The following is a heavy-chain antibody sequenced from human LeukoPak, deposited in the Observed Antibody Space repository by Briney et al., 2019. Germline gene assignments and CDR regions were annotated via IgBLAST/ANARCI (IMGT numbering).Heavy chain of an antibody. V-gene: IGHV3-11*04. J-gene: IGHJ4*02. CDR3: ARGDSGSYYFDY. CDR1: GFTFSDHD. Sequence: PGGSLRLSCAASGFTFSDHDMDRVRQAPGKGLEGVSYISSSGSTIYYADSVKGRFTISRDNAKNSLYLQMNSLRAEDTAVYYCARGDSGSYYFDYWGQGTLVTVSS. D-gene: IGHD1-26*01. CDR2: ISSSGSTI.